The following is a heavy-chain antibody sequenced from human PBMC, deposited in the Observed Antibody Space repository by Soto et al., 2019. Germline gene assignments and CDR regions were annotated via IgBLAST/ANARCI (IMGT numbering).Heavy chain of an antibody. CDR2: MNPNSGNT. CDR3: ARASSSWFNDAFDI. D-gene: IGHD6-13*01. CDR1: GYTFTSYD. V-gene: IGHV1-8*01. J-gene: IGHJ3*02. Sequence: GASVTVSCKASGYTFTSYDINWVRQATGQGLEWMGWMNPNSGNTGYAQKFQGRVTMTRNTSISTAYMELSSLRSEDTAVYYCARASSSWFNDAFDIWGQGTMVTV.